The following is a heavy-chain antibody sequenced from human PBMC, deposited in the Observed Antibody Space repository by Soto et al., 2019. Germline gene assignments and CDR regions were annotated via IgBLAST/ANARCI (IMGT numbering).Heavy chain of an antibody. CDR3: ARLYYYDSSGFFDS. CDR1: GYTFTSYG. CDR2: ISAYNGNT. D-gene: IGHD3-22*01. Sequence: ASVKVSCKASGYTFTSYGISWVRQAPGQALEWLGWISAYNGNTNYAQKIQGRVTLTTDTSTSTAYMELWSLRSDDTAVYYCARLYYYDSSGFFDSWVRVTLVTVSS. J-gene: IGHJ4*02. V-gene: IGHV1-18*01.